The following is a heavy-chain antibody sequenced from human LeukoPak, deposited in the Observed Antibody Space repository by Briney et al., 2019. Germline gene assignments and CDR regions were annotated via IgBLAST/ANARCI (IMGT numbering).Heavy chain of an antibody. Sequence: SVKVSCKASGGTFSIYAISWGRQAPGQGLEWMGRMIPIFDTTNYAQKFQGRVTITADKSMSTAYMELSSLRSEDTALYYCARSGDGYTYYFDYWGQGTLVTVSS. CDR3: ARSGDGYTYYFDY. J-gene: IGHJ4*02. CDR2: MIPIFDTT. D-gene: IGHD5-24*01. CDR1: GGTFSIYA. V-gene: IGHV1-69*06.